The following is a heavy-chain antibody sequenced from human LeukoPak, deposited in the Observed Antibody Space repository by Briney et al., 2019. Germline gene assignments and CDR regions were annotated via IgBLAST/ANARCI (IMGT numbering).Heavy chain of an antibody. J-gene: IGHJ4*02. CDR3: AKAVSCSGGSCYSFFGF. D-gene: IGHD2-15*01. CDR1: GFTFSSYS. CDR2: ISSSSSTI. V-gene: IGHV3-48*01. Sequence: PGGSLRLSCAASGFTFSSYSMNWVRQAPGKGLEWVSYISSSSSTIYYADSVKGRFTISRDDSKNTLYMQMNSLRAEDTAVYYCAKAVSCSGGSCYSFFGFWGQGSLVTVSS.